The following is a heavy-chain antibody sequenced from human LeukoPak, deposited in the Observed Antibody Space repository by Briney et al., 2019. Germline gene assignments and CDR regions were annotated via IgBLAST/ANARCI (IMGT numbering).Heavy chain of an antibody. CDR2: ISWNSGSI. CDR3: AKSSSDAFDI. Sequence: GRSLRLSCAASGFTFDDYAMHWVRQAPGKGLEWVSGISWNSGSIGYADSVKGRFTISRDNAKNSLYLQMNSLRAEDTALYYCAKSSSDAFDIWGQGTMVTVSS. J-gene: IGHJ3*02. V-gene: IGHV3-9*01. D-gene: IGHD2-2*01. CDR1: GFTFDDYA.